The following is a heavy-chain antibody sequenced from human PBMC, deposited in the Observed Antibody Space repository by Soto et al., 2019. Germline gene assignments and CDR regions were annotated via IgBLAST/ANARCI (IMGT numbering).Heavy chain of an antibody. CDR3: ARAWLESLYYFDY. J-gene: IGHJ4*02. D-gene: IGHD3-22*01. CDR1: GFTFSSYA. CDR2: ISYDGSNK. Sequence: AGSLRLSCAASGFTFSSYAMHWVRQAPGKGLEWVAVISYDGSNKYYAASVKGRFTISRDNSKNTLYLQMNSLRAEDTAVYYCARAWLESLYYFDYWGQGTLVTVSS. V-gene: IGHV3-30-3*01.